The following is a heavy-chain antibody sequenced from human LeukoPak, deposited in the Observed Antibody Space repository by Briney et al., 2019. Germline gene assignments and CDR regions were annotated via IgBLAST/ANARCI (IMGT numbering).Heavy chain of an antibody. V-gene: IGHV4-34*01. CDR2: INHSGST. J-gene: IGHJ4*02. CDR3: ARAAGEFLDY. Sequence: SETLSLTCAVYGGSFSGYYWSWIRQPPGKGLEWIGEINHSGSTNYNPSLKSRVTISVDTSKNQFSLKLSSVTAADTAVYYCARAAGEFLDYWGQGTLVTVSS. D-gene: IGHD3-10*01. CDR1: GGSFSGYY.